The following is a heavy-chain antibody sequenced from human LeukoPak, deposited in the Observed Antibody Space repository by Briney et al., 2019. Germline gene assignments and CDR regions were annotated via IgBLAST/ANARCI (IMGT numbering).Heavy chain of an antibody. D-gene: IGHD3-22*01. Sequence: GGSLRLSCAASGFTFSSYGMHWVRQAPGKGLEWVAVISYDGSNKYYADSVKGRFTISRDNAKNTFFLQMNSLRVEDTAVYYCARGGSSAYQPFDYWGQGTLVTVSS. CDR3: ARGGSSAYQPFDY. J-gene: IGHJ4*02. CDR2: ISYDGSNK. V-gene: IGHV3-30*03. CDR1: GFTFSSYG.